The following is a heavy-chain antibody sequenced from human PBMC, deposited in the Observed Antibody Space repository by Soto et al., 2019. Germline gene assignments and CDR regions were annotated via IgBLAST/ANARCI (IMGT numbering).Heavy chain of an antibody. V-gene: IGHV3-23*01. J-gene: IGHJ4*02. Sequence: VQLLESGGGLVQPGGSLRLSCAASGFNFSNFPMTWVRQPPGKGLDWVSSISESGRSTYYADSVKGRFTISRDNSKNTLYLQMSSLRAEDTAVYYCAKVWEAGDYGDYWGQGTLVTVSS. CDR3: AKVWEAGDYGDY. CDR2: ISESGRST. D-gene: IGHD1-26*01. CDR1: GFNFSNFP.